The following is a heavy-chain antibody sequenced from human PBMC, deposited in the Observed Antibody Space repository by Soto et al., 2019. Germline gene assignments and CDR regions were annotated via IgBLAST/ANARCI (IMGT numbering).Heavy chain of an antibody. V-gene: IGHV3-64D*06. CDR1: GFTFSIDA. CDR2: ISTNGGST. CDR3: VKGEYYYDSGGYYPFDY. J-gene: IGHJ4*02. D-gene: IGHD3-22*01. Sequence: GGSPRLSCSAPGFTFSIDAMHWVRQAPGDGLEYVSSISTNGGSTHYADSVKGRFTISRDNSKNTVYLQMSTLRAEDTAVYYCVKGEYYYDSGGYYPFDYWGQGT.